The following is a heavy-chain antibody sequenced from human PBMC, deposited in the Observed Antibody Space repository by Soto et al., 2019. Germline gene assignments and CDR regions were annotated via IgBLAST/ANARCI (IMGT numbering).Heavy chain of an antibody. V-gene: IGHV4-30-2*06. CDR3: AGGGFGVARDY. Sequence: SETLSLTCAVSGGSVSSGGYSWNWIRQSPGKGLEWIGYIYHSGTYHNPSLKSRVTISVDRSKNQFSLKLSSVTAADTAVYYCAGGGFGVARDYWGQGTLVTVSS. CDR2: IYHSGT. CDR1: GGSVSSGGYS. J-gene: IGHJ4*02. D-gene: IGHD3-3*01.